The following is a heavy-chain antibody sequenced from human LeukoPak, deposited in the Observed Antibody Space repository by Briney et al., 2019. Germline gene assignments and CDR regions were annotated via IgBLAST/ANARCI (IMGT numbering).Heavy chain of an antibody. Sequence: GGSLRLSCAASGFTFSSYWMHWVRHAPGKGLVWVSCINSDGSSTSYADSVKGRFTISRDNAKNTLYLQMNSLRAEDTAVYYCAREGNSGMDVWGQGTTVTVSS. J-gene: IGHJ6*02. V-gene: IGHV3-74*01. CDR3: AREGNSGMDV. CDR2: INSDGSST. CDR1: GFTFSSYW.